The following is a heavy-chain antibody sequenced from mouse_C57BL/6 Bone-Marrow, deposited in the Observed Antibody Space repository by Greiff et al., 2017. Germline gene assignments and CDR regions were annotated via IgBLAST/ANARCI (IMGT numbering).Heavy chain of an antibody. CDR2: IYPGDGDT. Sequence: VKLMESGAELVKPGASVKISCKASGYAFSSYWMNWVKQRPGKGLEWIGQIYPGDGDTNYNGKFKGKATLTADKSSSTAYMQLSSLTSEDSAVYFCAREALLLRYGYAMDYWGQGTSVTVSS. CDR3: AREALLLRYGYAMDY. CDR1: GYAFSSYW. V-gene: IGHV1-80*01. D-gene: IGHD1-1*01. J-gene: IGHJ4*01.